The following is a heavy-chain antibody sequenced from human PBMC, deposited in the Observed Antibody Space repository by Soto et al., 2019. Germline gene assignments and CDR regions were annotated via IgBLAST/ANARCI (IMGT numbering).Heavy chain of an antibody. V-gene: IGHV4-59*08. CDR2: IYYSGST. D-gene: IGHD3-22*01. J-gene: IGHJ2*01. CDR3: ASHYDSSGYYDWYFDL. CDR1: GGSISSYY. Sequence: SETLSLTCTVSGGSISSYYWSWIRQPPGKGLEWIGYIYYSGSTNYNPSLKSRVTISVDTSKNQFSLKLSSVTAADTAVYYCASHYDSSGYYDWYFDLWGRGTLVT.